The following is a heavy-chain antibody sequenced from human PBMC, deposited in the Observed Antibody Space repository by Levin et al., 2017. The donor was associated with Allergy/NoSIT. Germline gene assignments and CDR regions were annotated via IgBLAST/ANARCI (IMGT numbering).Heavy chain of an antibody. CDR1: GFAFSGYA. CDR3: TRTGAGTEDGGGFDS. CDR2: ISHDEANK. Sequence: GESLKISCSASGFAFSGYAMHWVRQAPGKGLEWVAFISHDEANKKYADSVKGRFTISRDNSKKMLYLQMSDLRPGDTAVYHCTRTGAGTEDGGGFDSWGLGTLVTVSS. D-gene: IGHD2-21*01. J-gene: IGHJ4*02. V-gene: IGHV3-30-3*01.